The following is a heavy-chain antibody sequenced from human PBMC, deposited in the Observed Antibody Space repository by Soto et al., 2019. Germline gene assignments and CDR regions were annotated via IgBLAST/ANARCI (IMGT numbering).Heavy chain of an antibody. CDR1: GFTFSSYW. Sequence: PGGSLRLSCAASGFTFSSYWMHWVRQAPGKGLVWVSRISGDGSSTTYADSVKGRFTISRDNAKNTVYLQMNSLRAEDTAVYYCVCVYYGSGSSPAWGLGTLVTVSS. CDR3: VCVYYGSGSSPA. V-gene: IGHV3-74*01. D-gene: IGHD3-10*01. J-gene: IGHJ5*02. CDR2: ISGDGSST.